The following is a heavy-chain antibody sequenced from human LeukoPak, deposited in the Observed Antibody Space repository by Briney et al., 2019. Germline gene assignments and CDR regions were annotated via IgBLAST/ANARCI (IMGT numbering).Heavy chain of an antibody. CDR2: ISSSGTMK. J-gene: IGHJ5*02. CDR1: GFTFNDYY. Sequence: PGGSLRLSCAVSGFTFNDYYMSWIRQAPGKGLEWISYISSSGTMKYYADSVKGRFTISRDNDKNSLYLQMNSLRAEDTAVYYCVRGGESTWSWGQGTLVTVSS. D-gene: IGHD2-15*01. CDR3: VRGGESTWS. V-gene: IGHV3-11*04.